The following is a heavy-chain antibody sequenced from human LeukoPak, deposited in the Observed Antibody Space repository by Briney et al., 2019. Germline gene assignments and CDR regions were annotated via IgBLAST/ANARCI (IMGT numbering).Heavy chain of an antibody. J-gene: IGHJ5*02. CDR3: ARGEYYDGVGRNWYDP. D-gene: IGHD4-23*01. CDR1: GDSMSTYY. CDR2: IHTSGTT. V-gene: IGHV4-4*07. Sequence: SETPCLTCTVSGDSMSTYYWSFIRHPPGKGLEWIGHIHTSGTTWYSTSLKSQATMSLDATNQQFSLRLTSVTDADTAIFYCARGEYYDGVGRNWYDPWREGALVTVSS.